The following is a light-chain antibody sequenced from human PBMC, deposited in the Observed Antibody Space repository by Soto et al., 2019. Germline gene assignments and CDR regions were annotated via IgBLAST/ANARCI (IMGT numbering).Light chain of an antibody. V-gene: IGKV2-30*01. CDR2: EVS. J-gene: IGKJ4*01. CDR1: QSLLYRDGKTF. Sequence: EVVMTQSPLSLPVSLGQPASIFCRSSQSLLYRDGKTFLTWCHQRPGQAPTRLIYEVSNRDSGVPDRFSGSGSGTDFTLKISRVEAEDVGFYYCMQGTRWPLTFGGGTKVEIK. CDR3: MQGTRWPLT.